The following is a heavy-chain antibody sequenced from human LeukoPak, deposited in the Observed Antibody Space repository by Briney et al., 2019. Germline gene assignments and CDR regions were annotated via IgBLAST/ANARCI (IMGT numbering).Heavy chain of an antibody. CDR3: ARDKGSAHAFDI. D-gene: IGHD3-10*01. Sequence: PGGSLRLSCAASGFTFDDYAMHWVRQAPGKGLEWVSAINWNSASIGYADSVKGRFTISRDNSKNTLYLQMNSLRAEDTAVYYCARDKGSAHAFDIWGQGTMVTVSS. CDR2: INWNSASI. V-gene: IGHV3-9*01. CDR1: GFTFDDYA. J-gene: IGHJ3*02.